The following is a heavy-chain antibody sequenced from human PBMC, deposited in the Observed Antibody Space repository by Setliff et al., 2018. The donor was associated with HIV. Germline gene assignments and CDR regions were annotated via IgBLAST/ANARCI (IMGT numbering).Heavy chain of an antibody. CDR3: ARKLRPGHGVDV. CDR1: GFNFKTYG. V-gene: IGHV3-48*03. J-gene: IGHJ6*02. Sequence: LRLSCAASGFNFKTYGMTWVRQAPGKGLDWVAHIGSSDHGIHYTASVQGRFTVSRDNTKNSMDLQMNSLRAEDTAIYYCARKLRPGHGVDVWGQGTTVTVSS. CDR2: IGSSDHGI. D-gene: IGHD3-10*01.